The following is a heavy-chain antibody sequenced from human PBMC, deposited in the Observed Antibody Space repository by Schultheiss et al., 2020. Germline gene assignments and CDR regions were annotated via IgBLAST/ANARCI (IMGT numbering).Heavy chain of an antibody. V-gene: IGHV1-2*02. CDR3: ARAPRTGTTFTWFDP. CDR1: GYTLSEFS. CDR2: INPNSGGT. J-gene: IGHJ5*02. Sequence: ASVKVSCKVSGYTLSEFSMHWVRQAPGQGLEWMGWINPNSGGTNYAQKFQGRVTMTRDTSISTAYMELSRLRSDDTAVYYCARAPRTGTTFTWFDPWGQGTLVTVSS. D-gene: IGHD1-1*01.